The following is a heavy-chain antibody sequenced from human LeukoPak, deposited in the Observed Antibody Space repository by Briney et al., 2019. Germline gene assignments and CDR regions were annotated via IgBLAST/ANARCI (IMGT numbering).Heavy chain of an antibody. V-gene: IGHV4-61*02. D-gene: IGHD3-10*01. CDR2: ISSSGST. Sequence: SQTLSLTCTVSGDSISSGDYYWSWIRQPAGKGLEWIGRISSSGSTNYNPSLKSRVTISVDTSKNQFSLKLSSVTAADTAVYYCARHVTMVRGVNRWFDPWGQGTLVTVSS. CDR3: ARHVTMVRGVNRWFDP. J-gene: IGHJ5*02. CDR1: GDSISSGDYY.